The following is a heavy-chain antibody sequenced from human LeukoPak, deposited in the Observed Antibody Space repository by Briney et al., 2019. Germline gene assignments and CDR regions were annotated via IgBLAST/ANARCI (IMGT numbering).Heavy chain of an antibody. J-gene: IGHJ4*02. CDR3: ASGNCNDEGFFDY. CDR2: ISDRSVCI. Sequence: KPGGSLTLSRSASGFTFSTYNRHWVRQAPGEGLEWGSTISDRSVCINYADSLKGRFSISRDNANNSLYLLMNSLRAEDRAIYYCASGNCNDEGFFDYWGRGILVTVSS. D-gene: IGHD1-1*01. CDR1: GFTFSTYN. V-gene: IGHV3-21*01.